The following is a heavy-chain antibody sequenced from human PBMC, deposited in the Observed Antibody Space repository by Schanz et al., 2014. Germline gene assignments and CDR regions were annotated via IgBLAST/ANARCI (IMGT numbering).Heavy chain of an antibody. J-gene: IGHJ4*02. CDR3: ARGYSNIWSPMAY. Sequence: EVQLVESGGGLIHPGGSLRLSCAASGFTVRTNYMSWVRQAPGKGLEWVSVIFSGGSTYYADSVQGRFTISRDISKNTLFLQMNSLRAEDTAVYYCARGYSNIWSPMAYWGQGTLVAVSS. V-gene: IGHV3-53*01. D-gene: IGHD6-13*01. CDR2: IFSGGST. CDR1: GFTVRTNY.